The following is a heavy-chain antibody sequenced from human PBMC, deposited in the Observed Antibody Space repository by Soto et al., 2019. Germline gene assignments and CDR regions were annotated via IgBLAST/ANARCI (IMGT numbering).Heavy chain of an antibody. Sequence: GGSLRLSCAASGFTFSNAWMSWVRQAPGKGLEWVGRIKSKTDGGTTDYAAPVKSRFTISRDDSKNTLYLQMNSLKTEDTAVYYCTVYYYGSGSYYVYYYGMDVWGQGTTVTVSS. CDR2: IKSKTDGGTT. D-gene: IGHD3-10*01. CDR3: TVYYYGSGSYYVYYYGMDV. J-gene: IGHJ6*02. CDR1: GFTFSNAW. V-gene: IGHV3-15*01.